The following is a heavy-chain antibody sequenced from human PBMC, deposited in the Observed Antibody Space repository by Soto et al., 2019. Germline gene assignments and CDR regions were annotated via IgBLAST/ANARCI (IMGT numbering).Heavy chain of an antibody. CDR3: ARDNGGLAAPGTDWFVP. V-gene: IGHV1-18*01. CDR1: GYTFGNYA. D-gene: IGHD6-13*01. CDR2: ISAYNGHT. Sequence: QVQLVQSGAEVKQPGASVTVSCQASGYTFGNYAITWVRQAPGLGLEWMGWISAYNGHTNYAQKLQGRLTMTTDSSTSTAYMELRSLTYDVTAIYYCARDNGGLAAPGTDWFVPWGQGTLITVSS. J-gene: IGHJ5*02.